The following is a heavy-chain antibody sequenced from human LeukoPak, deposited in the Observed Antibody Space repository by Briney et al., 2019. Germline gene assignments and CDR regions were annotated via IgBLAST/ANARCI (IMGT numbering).Heavy chain of an antibody. CDR3: ARMTSAWVFDI. V-gene: IGHV3-74*01. CDR2: INSDGSST. D-gene: IGHD4-11*01. Sequence: PGGSLRLSCAASGFTFSNYWMHWVRQAPGKGLVWVSRINSDGSSTNYADSVKGRFSISRDNAKNTLYLQMNSLRAEDSAVYYCARMTSAWVFDIWRQGTMVTVSS. J-gene: IGHJ3*02. CDR1: GFTFSNYW.